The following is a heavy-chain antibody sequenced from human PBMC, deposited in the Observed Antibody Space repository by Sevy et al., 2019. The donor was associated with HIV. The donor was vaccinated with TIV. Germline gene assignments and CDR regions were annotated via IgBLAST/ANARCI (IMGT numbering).Heavy chain of an antibody. V-gene: IGHV3-9*01. Sequence: GGSLRLSCAASGFTFDDYGMHWVRQAPGKGLEWVSGISWNSGKIAYLDSVKGRFTISRDNAKNSLFLQMNSLRPEDTAFYYCAKDTFGGNDYYDAFDMWGQGTMVTVSS. CDR2: ISWNSGKI. CDR1: GFTFDDYG. CDR3: AKDTFGGNDYYDAFDM. J-gene: IGHJ3*02. D-gene: IGHD5-12*01.